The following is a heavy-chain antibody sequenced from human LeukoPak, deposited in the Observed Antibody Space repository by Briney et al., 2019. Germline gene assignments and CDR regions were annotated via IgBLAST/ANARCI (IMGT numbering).Heavy chain of an antibody. D-gene: IGHD6-13*01. V-gene: IGHV3-74*01. CDR1: GFTFSSYW. Sequence: GGSLRPSCAASGFTFSSYWMHWVRQAPGKGLVWVSRINSDGSSTSYADSVKGRFTISRDNAKNTLYLQMNSLGAEDTAVYYCARDLGAAAFDYWGQGTLVTVSS. CDR2: INSDGSST. CDR3: ARDLGAAAFDY. J-gene: IGHJ4*02.